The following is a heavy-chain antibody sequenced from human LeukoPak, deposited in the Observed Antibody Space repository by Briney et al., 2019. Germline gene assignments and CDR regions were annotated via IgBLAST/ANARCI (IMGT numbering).Heavy chain of an antibody. CDR1: GLTFSSYA. Sequence: GGSLRLSCSASGLTFSSYAMHWVRQAPGKGLEYVSAITDNGGTTYYADSVKGRFTISRDNSKNTVYLQMSSLRVADTAVYCCVKSSGWYDYWGQGTLVTVSS. J-gene: IGHJ4*02. V-gene: IGHV3-64D*09. D-gene: IGHD6-19*01. CDR2: ITDNGGTT. CDR3: VKSSGWYDY.